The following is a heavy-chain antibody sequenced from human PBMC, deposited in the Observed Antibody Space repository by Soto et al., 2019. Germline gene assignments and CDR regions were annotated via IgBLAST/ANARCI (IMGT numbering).Heavy chain of an antibody. D-gene: IGHD3-3*01. CDR3: ARDSYYDFWSGYSDDFDI. J-gene: IGHJ3*02. V-gene: IGHV3-74*01. Sequence: GGSLRLSCAASGFTFSSYWMHWVRQAPGKGLVWVSRINSDGSSTSYADSVKGRFTISRDNAKNTLYLQMNSLRAEDTAVYYCARDSYYDFWSGYSDDFDIWGQGTMVTVSS. CDR2: INSDGSST. CDR1: GFTFSSYW.